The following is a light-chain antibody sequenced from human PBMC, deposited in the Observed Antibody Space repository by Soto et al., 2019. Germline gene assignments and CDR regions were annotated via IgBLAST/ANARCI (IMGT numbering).Light chain of an antibody. Sequence: QSVLTQPPSVSGTPGLRVNISCSGGISNIGKDTVNWYQQLPGTAPKLLIFDTTNRPSGVPGRFSGSKSGASASLAITGLLPEDEADFFCHSFHTNLNAVVFGGGTMLTVL. CDR1: ISNIGKDT. J-gene: IGLJ2*01. CDR3: HSFHTNLNAVV. CDR2: DTT. V-gene: IGLV1-44*01.